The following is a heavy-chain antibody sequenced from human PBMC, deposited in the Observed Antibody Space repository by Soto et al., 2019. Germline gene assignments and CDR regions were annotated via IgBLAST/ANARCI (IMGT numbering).Heavy chain of an antibody. J-gene: IGHJ5*02. CDR2: ISYDGSNK. CDR1: GFTFSGYG. CDR3: AKEKLTGYMTSYNWIDP. Sequence: GGSLRLSCAASGFTFSGYGMHWVRQAPGKGLEWVGFISYDGSNKDYADSVKGRFTISRDNSKDALYLQMNSLRTEDTAVYYCAKEKLTGYMTSYNWIDPWGQGTLVTVSS. D-gene: IGHD6-13*01. V-gene: IGHV3-30*18.